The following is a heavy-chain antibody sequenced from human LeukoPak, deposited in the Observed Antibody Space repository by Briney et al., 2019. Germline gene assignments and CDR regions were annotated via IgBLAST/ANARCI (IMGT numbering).Heavy chain of an antibody. CDR2: IYYSGST. D-gene: IGHD5-24*01. CDR1: GGSISSYY. CDR3: ARENGYKYDY. V-gene: IGHV4-59*01. Sequence: PSETLSLTCTVSGGSISSYYWSWIRQPPGKGLEWIGYIYYSGSTNYNPSLKSRVTISVDTSKNQFSLKPRSVTAADTAVYYCARENGYKYDYWGQGTLVTVSS. J-gene: IGHJ4*02.